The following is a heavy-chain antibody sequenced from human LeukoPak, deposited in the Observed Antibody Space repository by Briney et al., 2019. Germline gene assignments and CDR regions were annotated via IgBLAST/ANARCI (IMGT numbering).Heavy chain of an antibody. J-gene: IGHJ4*02. CDR3: ARVRGSWCLDC. CDR2: IKQDGSEK. Sequence: GGSLRLSCAASGFTFSNYWMSWVRQAPGKGLEWVANIKQDGSEKYYVDSVKGRFTISRDNAKNSLYLQMNSLRADDAAVYYCARVRGSWCLDCWGQGTLVTVSS. V-gene: IGHV3-7*01. CDR1: GFTFSNYW. D-gene: IGHD6-13*01.